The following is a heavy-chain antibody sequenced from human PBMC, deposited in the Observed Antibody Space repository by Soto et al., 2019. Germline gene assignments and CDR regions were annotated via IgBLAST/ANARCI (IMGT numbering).Heavy chain of an antibody. CDR3: TRLGGSYSSPSFDY. D-gene: IGHD1-26*01. J-gene: IGHJ4*02. Sequence: EVQLVESGGGLVQPGGSLKLSCAASGFTFSGSAMHWVRQASGKGLEWVGRIRSKANSYATAYAASVKGRFTISRDDSKNTAYLQMNSLKTEDTAVYYCTRLGGSYSSPSFDYWGQGTLVTVSS. CDR2: IRSKANSYAT. CDR1: GFTFSGSA. V-gene: IGHV3-73*02.